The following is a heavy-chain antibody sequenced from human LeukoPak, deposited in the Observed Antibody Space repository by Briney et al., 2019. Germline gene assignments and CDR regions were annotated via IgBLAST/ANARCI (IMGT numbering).Heavy chain of an antibody. CDR1: GYTFTGCY. CDR2: INPNSGGT. J-gene: IGHJ4*02. CDR3: ARGLPQAYQLPYDY. Sequence: GASVKVSYKASGYTFTGCYMHWVRQAPGQGLEWMGWINPNSGGTNYAQKFQGRVTMTRDTSISTAYMELSRLRSDDTAVYYCARGLPQAYQLPYDYWGQGTLVTVSS. V-gene: IGHV1-2*02. D-gene: IGHD2-2*01.